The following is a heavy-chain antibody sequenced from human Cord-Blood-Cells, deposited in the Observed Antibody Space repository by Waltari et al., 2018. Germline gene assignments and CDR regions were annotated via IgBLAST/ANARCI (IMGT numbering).Heavy chain of an antibody. D-gene: IGHD3-16*01. CDR2: ISYDGSNK. Sequence: QVQLVESGGGVVQPGRSLRLSCAASGFTFSSYAMPWVRPAPGTGLEWVAVISYDGSNKYYEDSVKGRFTISRDNSKNTLYLQMNSLRAEDTAVYYCARVPGYYDYVWGSLPDYWGQGTLVTVSS. V-gene: IGHV3-30*04. CDR3: ARVPGYYDYVWGSLPDY. J-gene: IGHJ4*02. CDR1: GFTFSSYA.